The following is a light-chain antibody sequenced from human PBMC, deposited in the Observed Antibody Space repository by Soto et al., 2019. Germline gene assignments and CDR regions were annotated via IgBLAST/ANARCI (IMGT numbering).Light chain of an antibody. J-gene: IGKJ3*01. CDR2: GAF. CDR3: QETNRESRT. V-gene: IGKV1-39*01. CDR1: HDITTY. Sequence: DIQLTQSPSSLSASVGDRVTITCRTTHDITTYLSWYQQTSGKAPMLLIYGAFSLQSGVPSRFSGSGSGTDFTLTISGLQPDDFATYYFQETNRESRTFAPETTVDIK.